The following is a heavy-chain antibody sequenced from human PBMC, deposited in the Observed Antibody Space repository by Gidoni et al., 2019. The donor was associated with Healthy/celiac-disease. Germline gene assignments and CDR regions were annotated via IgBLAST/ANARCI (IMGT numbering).Heavy chain of an antibody. D-gene: IGHD6-19*01. CDR2: IYWNDDK. CDR1: GFSLSTSGLC. J-gene: IGHJ4*02. Sequence: QITLTASVPTLVKPTQPLTLPSTFSGFSLSTSGLCVGWIRQPPGKALEWLALIYWNDDKRYSPSLKSRLTITKDTSKNKVVITMTNMDPVETATYYCAHTQDVEQWLVLGWYFDYWGQGTLVTVSS. CDR3: AHTQDVEQWLVLGWYFDY. V-gene: IGHV2-5*01.